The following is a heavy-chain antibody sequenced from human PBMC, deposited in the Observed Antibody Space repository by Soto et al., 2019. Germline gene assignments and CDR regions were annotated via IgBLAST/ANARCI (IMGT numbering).Heavy chain of an antibody. CDR2: IYYSGST. CDR3: GRGPGEAPPFFAY. D-gene: IGHD3-10*01. V-gene: IGHV4-31*03. J-gene: IGHJ4*02. CDR1: GGSISSGGYY. Sequence: PSETLSLTCTVSGGSISSGGYYWSWIRQHPGKGLEWIGYIYYSGSTYYNPSLKSRVTISVDTSKNLFSLKLSSVTAADTAVYYGGRGPGEAPPFFAYGGQGTLVPVSP.